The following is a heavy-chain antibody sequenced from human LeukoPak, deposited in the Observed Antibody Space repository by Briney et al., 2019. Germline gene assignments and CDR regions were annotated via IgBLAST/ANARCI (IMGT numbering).Heavy chain of an antibody. V-gene: IGHV1-2*02. J-gene: IGHJ4*02. CDR1: GYTFTGYY. CDR2: INPNSGGT. Sequence: ASVKVSCKASGYTFTGYYMHWVRQAPGEGLEWMGWINPNSGGTKYAQKFQGRVTMTRDTSINTAYMEVRRLTSDDTAVYYCARDNPRTTGYSSGSTFDFWGQGILVTVSS. CDR3: ARDNPRTTGYSSGSTFDF. D-gene: IGHD6-19*01.